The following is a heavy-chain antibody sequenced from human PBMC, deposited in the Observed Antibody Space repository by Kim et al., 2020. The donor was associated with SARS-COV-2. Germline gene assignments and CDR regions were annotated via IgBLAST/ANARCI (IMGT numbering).Heavy chain of an antibody. CDR3: AGDHREWLQYTANWYFDL. Sequence: SETLSLTCTVSGGSISSYYWSWIRQPPGKGLEWIGYIYYSGSTNYNPSLKSRVTISVDTSKNQFSLKLSSVTAADTAVYYWAGDHREWLQYTANWYFDLWGRGTLVTVSS. CDR2: IYYSGST. D-gene: IGHD3-3*01. V-gene: IGHV4-59*01. J-gene: IGHJ2*01. CDR1: GGSISSYY.